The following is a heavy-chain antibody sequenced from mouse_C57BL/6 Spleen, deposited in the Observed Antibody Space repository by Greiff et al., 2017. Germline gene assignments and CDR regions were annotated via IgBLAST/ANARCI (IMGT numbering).Heavy chain of an antibody. V-gene: IGHV5-17*01. CDR2: ISSGSSTI. CDR1: GFTFSDYG. D-gene: IGHD1-1*01. Sequence: EVQVVESGGGLVKPGGSLNLSCAASGFTFSDYGMHWVRQAPETGLEWVAYISSGSSTIYYADTVKGRFTISRDNAKNTLFLQMTSLRSEDTAMYYCARDGSSFYFDYWGQGTTLTVSS. J-gene: IGHJ2*01. CDR3: ARDGSSFYFDY.